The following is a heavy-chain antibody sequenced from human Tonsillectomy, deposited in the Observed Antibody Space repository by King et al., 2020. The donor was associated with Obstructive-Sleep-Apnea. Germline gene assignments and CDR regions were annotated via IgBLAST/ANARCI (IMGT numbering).Heavy chain of an antibody. J-gene: IGHJ4*02. Sequence: QLVQSGAEVKKPGESLKISCKGSGYSFTSYWIGWVRQMPGKGLEWMGSIYPGDSDTRYSPSFQGQFTMSADKSISTAYLLWGSLKASDTAMYYCARPAPMVRGVIGSVGYWGQGTLVTVSS. CDR3: ARPAPMVRGVIGSVGY. D-gene: IGHD3-10*01. V-gene: IGHV5-51*01. CDR2: IYPGDSDT. CDR1: GYSFTSYW.